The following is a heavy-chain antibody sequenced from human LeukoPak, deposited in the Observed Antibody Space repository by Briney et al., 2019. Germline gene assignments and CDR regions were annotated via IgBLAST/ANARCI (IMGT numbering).Heavy chain of an antibody. Sequence: SQTLSLTCAISGDSVSSNSATWNWIRQSPSRGIEWLGSTYYRSKRYNDYAAYVKSLTTIKPDTSKNQFSLQLNSVTPEDTAVYYCARDGMAVAVVYFDLWGRVTLVTVSS. CDR1: GDSVSSNSAT. V-gene: IGHV6-1*01. J-gene: IGHJ2*01. CDR3: ARDGMAVAVVYFDL. CDR2: TYYRSKRYN. D-gene: IGHD6-19*01.